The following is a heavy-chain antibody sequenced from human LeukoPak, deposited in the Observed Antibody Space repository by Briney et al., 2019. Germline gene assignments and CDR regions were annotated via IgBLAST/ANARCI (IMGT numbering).Heavy chain of an antibody. CDR1: GYSFTSYW. CDR3: ARRIAALGGGFDY. J-gene: IGHJ4*02. Sequence: GESLKISCKGSGYSFTSYWIGWVRQMPGKGLDWMGIIYPGDSDTRYSPSFQGQVTISADKSISTAYLQWSSLKASDTAMYYCARRIAALGGGFDYWGQGTLVTVSS. V-gene: IGHV5-51*01. CDR2: IYPGDSDT. D-gene: IGHD6-6*01.